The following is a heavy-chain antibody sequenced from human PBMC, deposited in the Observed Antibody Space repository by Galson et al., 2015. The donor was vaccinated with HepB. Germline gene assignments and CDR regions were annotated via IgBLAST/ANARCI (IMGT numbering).Heavy chain of an antibody. CDR2: INAGNGNT. Sequence: SVKVSCKASGYTFTSYAMHWVRQAPGQRLEWMGWINAGNGNTKYSQKFQGRVTITRDTSASTAYMELSSLRSEDTAVYYCARDSSVSPYYYDSSGYYYRDAFDIWGQGTMVTVSS. D-gene: IGHD3-22*01. CDR1: GYTFTSYA. V-gene: IGHV1-3*01. J-gene: IGHJ3*02. CDR3: ARDSSVSPYYYDSSGYYYRDAFDI.